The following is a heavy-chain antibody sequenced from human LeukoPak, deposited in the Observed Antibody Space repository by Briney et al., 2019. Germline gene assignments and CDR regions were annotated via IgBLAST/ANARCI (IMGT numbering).Heavy chain of an antibody. CDR3: ARDLHHEYFDY. CDR2: IYYSGST. J-gene: IGHJ4*02. D-gene: IGHD1-14*01. CDR1: GVSINSRSDY. Sequence: SETLSLTCTVSGVSINSRSDYWGWIRQPPGKGLEWIGSIYYSGSTHYNPSLKSRVTMSIDTSKNQFSLRLSSVTAADTAVYYCARDLHHEYFDYWGQGTLVTVSS. V-gene: IGHV4-39*02.